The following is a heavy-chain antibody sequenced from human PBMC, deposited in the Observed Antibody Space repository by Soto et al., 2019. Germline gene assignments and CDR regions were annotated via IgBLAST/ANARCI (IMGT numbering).Heavy chain of an antibody. J-gene: IGHJ6*02. D-gene: IGHD6-13*01. CDR2: ISPIFVTA. CDR3: AGWSSSWGVGYYYGMDV. V-gene: IGHV1-69*01. Sequence: QVQLVQSAAEVKKPGSSVNVSCKASGGTFSSYAISWVRQAPGQGLEWLGGISPIFVTANYAQKFQGRVTITDDESTSTAYMELSSLRSEDTAVYYCAGWSSSWGVGYYYGMDVWGQGTTVPVSS. CDR1: GGTFSSYA.